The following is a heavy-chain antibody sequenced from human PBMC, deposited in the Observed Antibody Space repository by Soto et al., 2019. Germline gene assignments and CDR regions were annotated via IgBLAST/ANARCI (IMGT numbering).Heavy chain of an antibody. D-gene: IGHD2-2*01. V-gene: IGHV3-23*01. CDR3: AKAYTPYCSSTSCYVFDY. CDR2: ISGSGGST. CDR1: GFTFSSYA. J-gene: IGHJ4*02. Sequence: EVQLLESGGGLVQPGGSLRLSCAASGFTFSSYAMSWVRQAPGKGLEWVSAISGSGGSTYYADSVKGRFTISRDNPKNTLYLKMNSLRAEDTAVYYCAKAYTPYCSSTSCYVFDYWGQGTLVTVSS.